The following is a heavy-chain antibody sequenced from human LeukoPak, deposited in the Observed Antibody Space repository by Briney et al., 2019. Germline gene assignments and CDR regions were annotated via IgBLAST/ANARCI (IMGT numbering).Heavy chain of an antibody. V-gene: IGHV3-7*01. Sequence: GGSLRLSCAASGFTFSSYWMSWVRQAPGKGLEWVANIKQDGSEKYYVDSVKGRFTISRDNAKNSLYLQMNSLRAEDTAVYYCVLGYLRYYFDYWGRGTLVTVSS. J-gene: IGHJ4*02. CDR3: VLGYLRYYFDY. CDR2: IKQDGSEK. D-gene: IGHD7-27*01. CDR1: GFTFSSYW.